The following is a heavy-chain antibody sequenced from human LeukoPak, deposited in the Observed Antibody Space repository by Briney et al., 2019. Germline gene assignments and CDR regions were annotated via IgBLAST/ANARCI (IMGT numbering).Heavy chain of an antibody. CDR1: GFTFSSSW. D-gene: IGHD4-11*01. J-gene: IGHJ4*02. V-gene: IGHV3-74*01. CDR2: INSDESIT. CDR3: ARGLVPGFLDY. Sequence: GGSLRHSCAACGFTFSSSWMYWVRQAPGKGLVWVSRINSDESITTYADSVKGRFTISRDNAKNTLYLQMNSLRAEDTAVYYCARGLVPGFLDYWGEGPPVTVSS.